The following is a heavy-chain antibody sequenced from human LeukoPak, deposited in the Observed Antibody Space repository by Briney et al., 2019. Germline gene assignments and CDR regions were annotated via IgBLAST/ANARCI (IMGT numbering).Heavy chain of an antibody. CDR3: ARDRATYYYGSGSTTSFDY. Sequence: SETLSLTCTVSGGSISSYYWSWIRQPPGKGLEWIGSIYYSGSTHYNPSLKSRVTISVDTSNNQFSLKLSSVTAADTAVYYCARDRATYYYGSGSTTSFDYWGQGTLVTVSS. CDR1: GGSISSYY. V-gene: IGHV4-59*12. CDR2: IYYSGST. J-gene: IGHJ4*02. D-gene: IGHD3-10*01.